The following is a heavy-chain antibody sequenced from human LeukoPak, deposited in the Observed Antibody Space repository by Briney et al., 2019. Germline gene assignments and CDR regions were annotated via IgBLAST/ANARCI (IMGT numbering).Heavy chain of an antibody. J-gene: IGHJ4*02. CDR1: GYSFTNYD. V-gene: IGHV1-8*03. Sequence: ASVKVSCKASGYSFTNYDINWVRQATGQGLEWMGWMNPKSGDTGYSQKFQGRVFITRDTSINTAYMELSSLRSEDTAVYYCARGRGSYTDFDYWGQGTLVTVSS. D-gene: IGHD1-26*01. CDR2: MNPKSGDT. CDR3: ARGRGSYTDFDY.